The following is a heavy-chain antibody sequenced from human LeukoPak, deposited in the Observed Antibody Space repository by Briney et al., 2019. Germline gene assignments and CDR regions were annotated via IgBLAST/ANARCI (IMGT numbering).Heavy chain of an antibody. D-gene: IGHD3-22*01. CDR2: IYYSGRT. J-gene: IGHJ4*02. CDR3: VRLYYYERSRPPL. CDR1: GGFISNSNYY. V-gene: IGHV4-39*01. Sequence: SETLSLTCTVSGGFISNSNYYWGWIRQPPGKGLEWIGSIYYSGRTYYNPSLNSRVTISVDTSNNQFSLKLNSVTAADTAVYFCVRLYYYERSRPPLWGQGTLVIVSS.